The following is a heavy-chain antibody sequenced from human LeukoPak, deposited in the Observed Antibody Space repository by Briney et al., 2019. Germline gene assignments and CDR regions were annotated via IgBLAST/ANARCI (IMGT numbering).Heavy chain of an antibody. CDR1: GFIFSSYA. CDR2: ISYEGSNK. V-gene: IGHV3-30*04. CDR3: AREGKGQDFDY. Sequence: GRSLRLSCAASGFIFSSYAMHWVRQAPGKGLEWVAVISYEGSNKYYADSVKGRFTISRDNSKNTLYLQMNSLRAEDTAVYYCAREGKGQDFDYWGQGTLVTVSS. D-gene: IGHD3-10*01. J-gene: IGHJ4*02.